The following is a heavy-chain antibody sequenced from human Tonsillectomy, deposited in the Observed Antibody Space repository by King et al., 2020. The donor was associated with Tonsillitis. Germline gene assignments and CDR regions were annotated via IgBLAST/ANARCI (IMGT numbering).Heavy chain of an antibody. CDR1: GFAFDDYA. CDR3: TKAKYSWGTAAGGTDFDS. Sequence: DVQLVESGGGLVQPGRSLTLSCVASGFAFDDYAMHWVRQAPGKGLEWVSGISWNSGNMAYADSVKGRFTISRDDAKNSLYLQMSSLRTEDTAFYYCTKAKYSWGTAAGGTDFDSWGQGTLVTVSS. J-gene: IGHJ4*02. CDR2: ISWNSGNM. D-gene: IGHD6-13*01. V-gene: IGHV3-9*01.